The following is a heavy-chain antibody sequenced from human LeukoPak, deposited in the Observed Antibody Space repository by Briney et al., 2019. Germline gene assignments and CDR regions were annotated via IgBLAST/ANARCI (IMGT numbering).Heavy chain of an antibody. CDR3: ARNRDGYNSFDY. D-gene: IGHD5-24*01. J-gene: IGHJ4*02. CDR1: GGSISSTEDH. V-gene: IGHV4-31*03. Sequence: SETLSLTCIVSGGSISSTEDHWTWIRQRPGKGLEWIGYTSYSGYPDSNPSLKSRVTMSLDTSKNHFSLKLSSVTAADTAVYYCARNRDGYNSFDYWGQGTLVTVSS. CDR2: TSYSGYP.